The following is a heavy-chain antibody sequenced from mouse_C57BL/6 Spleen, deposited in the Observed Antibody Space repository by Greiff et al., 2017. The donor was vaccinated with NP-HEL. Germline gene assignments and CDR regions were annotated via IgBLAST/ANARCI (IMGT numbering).Heavy chain of an antibody. CDR3: TRSRIGGFAY. J-gene: IGHJ3*01. V-gene: IGHV1-15*01. CDR1: GYTFTDYE. CDR2: IDPETGGT. Sequence: QVQLQQSGAELVRPGASVTLSCKASGYTFTDYEMHWVKQTPVHGLEWIGAIDPETGGTAYNQKFKGKAILTADKSSSTAYMELRSLTSEDSAVYYCTRSRIGGFAYWGQGTLVTVSA.